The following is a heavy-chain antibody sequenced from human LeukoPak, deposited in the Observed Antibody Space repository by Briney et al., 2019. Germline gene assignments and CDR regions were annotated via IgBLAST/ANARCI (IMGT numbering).Heavy chain of an antibody. CDR3: ARDRPHNSFDP. J-gene: IGHJ5*02. CDR1: GFSFSTYW. V-gene: IGHV3-74*01. Sequence: GGSLRLSCAASGFSFSTYWMHWVRQAPGKGLEWVSWINNDGSYAVYADSVRARFTISRDNAKNTLYLQMNSLRPEDTSVYYCARDRPHNSFDPGGQGTLVTVSS. CDR2: INNDGSYA.